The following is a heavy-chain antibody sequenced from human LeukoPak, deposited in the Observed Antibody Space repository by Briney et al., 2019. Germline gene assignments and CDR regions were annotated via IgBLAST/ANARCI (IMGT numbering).Heavy chain of an antibody. V-gene: IGHV4-39*01. CDR3: ARHGGGDYVGVHPYYYMDV. Sequence: SETLSLTCTVSGGSISSSSYYWGWIRQPPGKGLEWIGSIYYRGSTYYNPSLKSRVTISVDTSKNQFSLKLSSVTAADTAVYYCARHGGGDYVGVHPYYYMDVWGKGTTVTISS. CDR1: GGSISSSSYY. CDR2: IYYRGST. J-gene: IGHJ6*03. D-gene: IGHD4-17*01.